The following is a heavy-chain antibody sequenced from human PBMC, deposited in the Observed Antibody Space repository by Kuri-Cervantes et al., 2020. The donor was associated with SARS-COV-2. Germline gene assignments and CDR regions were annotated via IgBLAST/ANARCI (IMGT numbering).Heavy chain of an antibody. Sequence: SQTLSLTCAVSGYSISSGYYWGWIRQPPGKGLEWIGSIYHSGSTYYKPSLKSRVTISVDTSKNQFSLKLSSVTAADTAVYYCARQGGYSSSSLDYWGQGTLVTVSS. D-gene: IGHD6-6*01. V-gene: IGHV4-38-2*01. CDR2: IYHSGST. J-gene: IGHJ4*02. CDR3: ARQGGYSSSSLDY. CDR1: GYSISSGYY.